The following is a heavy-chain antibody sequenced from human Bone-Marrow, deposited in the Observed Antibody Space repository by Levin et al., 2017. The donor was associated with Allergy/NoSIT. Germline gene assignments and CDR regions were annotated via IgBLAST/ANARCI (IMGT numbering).Heavy chain of an antibody. D-gene: IGHD6-6*01. CDR1: GFTFRSYG. CDR3: ARAGAYSKSSSSLFKGAYYYGMDV. J-gene: IGHJ6*02. V-gene: IGHV3-33*01. CDR2: IWFDGSNE. Sequence: GGSLRLSCIASGFTFRSYGMHWVRQAPGKGLEWVASIWFDGSNEWYAESVKGRITISRDNSKNTLYLQMKSLRAEDTAKYFCARAGAYSKSSSSLFKGAYYYGMDVWGQGTTIIVS.